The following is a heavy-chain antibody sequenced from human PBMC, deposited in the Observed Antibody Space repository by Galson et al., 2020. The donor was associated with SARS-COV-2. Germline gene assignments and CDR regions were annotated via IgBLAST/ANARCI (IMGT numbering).Heavy chain of an antibody. Sequence: SETLSLTCTVSGGSISSSSYYWGWIRQPPGKGLEWIGSIYYSGSTYYNPSLKSRVTISVDTSKNQFSLKLSSVTAADTAVYYCARETQLRYFDWLLTRSGFDPWGQGTLVTVSS. D-gene: IGHD3-9*01. CDR3: ARETQLRYFDWLLTRSGFDP. V-gene: IGHV4-39*07. CDR2: IYYSGST. J-gene: IGHJ5*02. CDR1: GGSISSSSYY.